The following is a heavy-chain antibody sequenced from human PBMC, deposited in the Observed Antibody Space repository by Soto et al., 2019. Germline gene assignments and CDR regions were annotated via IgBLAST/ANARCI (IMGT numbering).Heavy chain of an antibody. CDR2: IYYSGST. V-gene: IGHV4-39*01. D-gene: IGHD3-10*01. CDR3: ARHYGYYSHYMDV. CDR1: GDSISNNNFY. J-gene: IGHJ6*03. Sequence: SETLSLTCTVSGDSISNNNFYWGWIRQPPGKGLEWIGSIYYSGSTYYNPSLKSRVTISVETSNNQLSLKLSSVTAADTAVYYCARHYGYYSHYMDVWTKGTTVTVSS.